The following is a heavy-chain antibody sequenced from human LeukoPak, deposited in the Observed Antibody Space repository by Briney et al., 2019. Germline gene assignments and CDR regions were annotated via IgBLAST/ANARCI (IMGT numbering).Heavy chain of an antibody. CDR3: AKDLGVYCSSTRHCSDAFDI. V-gene: IGHV3-66*02. CDR1: GFTFSSYE. J-gene: IGHJ3*02. Sequence: PGGSLRLSCAASGFTFSSYEMNWVRQAPGKGLEWVSVIYSGGSTYYADSVKGRFTISRDNSKNTLYLQMNSLRAEDTAVYYCAKDLGVYCSSTRHCSDAFDIWGQGTMVTVSS. CDR2: IYSGGST. D-gene: IGHD2-2*01.